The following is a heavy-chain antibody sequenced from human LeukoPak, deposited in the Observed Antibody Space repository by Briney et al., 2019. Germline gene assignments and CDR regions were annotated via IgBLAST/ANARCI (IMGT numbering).Heavy chain of an antibody. D-gene: IGHD2-15*01. Sequence: GGSLRLSCAAFGFTFSNYWMSSVRQAAGKGLEWVANIKQDGSEKYYVDSVKGRFTISRDNAKNSVYLQMNSLRAEDTAVYYCARDKVVGATYLDYWGQGTLVTVSS. CDR3: ARDKVVGATYLDY. CDR2: IKQDGSEK. J-gene: IGHJ4*02. CDR1: GFTFSNYW. V-gene: IGHV3-7*01.